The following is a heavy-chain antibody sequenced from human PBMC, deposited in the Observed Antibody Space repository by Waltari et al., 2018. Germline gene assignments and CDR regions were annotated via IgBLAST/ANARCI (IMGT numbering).Heavy chain of an antibody. D-gene: IGHD5-12*01. V-gene: IGHV4-39*01. Sequence: QVQVQESGPGLVKPSATLSLTCSVSCVSITSNRPYWGWIRQPPGQGLEWIGTLSYSGVTYSSPSLRSRVTISGDTSKNQLSLTLGSVTAADTAVYYCATYIGASVGTAAFDVWGQGTTVTVSS. CDR2: LSYSGVT. J-gene: IGHJ3*01. CDR1: CVSITSNRPY. CDR3: ATYIGASVGTAAFDV.